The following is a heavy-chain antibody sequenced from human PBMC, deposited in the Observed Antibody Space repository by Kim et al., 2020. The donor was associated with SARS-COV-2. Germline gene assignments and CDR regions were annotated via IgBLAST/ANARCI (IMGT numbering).Heavy chain of an antibody. D-gene: IGHD3-10*02. V-gene: IGHV4-31*03. CDR2: IYSSGGT. Sequence: SETLSLTCTVSGGSISSGGYYWNWIRQHPGKGLEWIGYIYSSGGTYHNPSLKSRVTISVDTSKNQFFLKLTSVTAADTAVYYCARGGITLFGDYYFGYWG. CDR1: GGSISSGGYY. CDR3: ARGGITLFGDYYFGY. J-gene: IGHJ4*01.